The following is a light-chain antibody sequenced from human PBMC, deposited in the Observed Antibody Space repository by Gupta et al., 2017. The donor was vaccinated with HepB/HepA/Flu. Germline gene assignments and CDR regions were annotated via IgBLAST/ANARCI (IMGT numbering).Light chain of an antibody. CDR2: DVS. CDR3: SSYTSSSTPRV. V-gene: IGLV2-14*03. Sequence: QSALTQPASVSGSPGQSLTISCTGTSSDVGGYNYVSWYQQHPGKAPKLMIYDVSNRPSGVSNRFSGSKSGNTASLTISGLQAEDEADYYCSSYTSSSTPRVFGGGTKLTVL. CDR1: SSDVGGYNY. J-gene: IGLJ3*02.